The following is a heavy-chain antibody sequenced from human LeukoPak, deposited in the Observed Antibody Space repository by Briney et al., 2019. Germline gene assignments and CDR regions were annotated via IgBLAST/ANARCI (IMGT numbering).Heavy chain of an antibody. CDR2: ISGSGGST. CDR1: GFTFSSYA. J-gene: IGHJ4*02. D-gene: IGHD6-19*01. CDR3: AKGVRAVAGTSWPN. V-gene: IGHV3-23*01. Sequence: GGSLRLSCAASGFTFSSYAMSWVRQAPGKGLEWVSAISGSGGSTYFADSLKGRFTISRDNSKNTLSLQLNSLRAEDTAVYYCAKGVRAVAGTSWPNWGQGTLVTVSS.